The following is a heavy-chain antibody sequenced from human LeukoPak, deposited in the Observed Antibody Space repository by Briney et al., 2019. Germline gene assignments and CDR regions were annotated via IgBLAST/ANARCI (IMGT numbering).Heavy chain of an antibody. J-gene: IGHJ4*02. CDR2: ISYDGSNK. Sequence: GGSLRLSCAASGFTFSSYWMSWVRQAPGKGLEWVAVISYDGSNKYYADSVKGRFTISRDNSKNTLCLQMNSLRAEDTAVYYCARDRDPFGEAPFDYWGQGTLVTVSS. CDR3: ARDRDPFGEAPFDY. CDR1: GFTFSSYW. D-gene: IGHD3-10*01. V-gene: IGHV3-30-3*01.